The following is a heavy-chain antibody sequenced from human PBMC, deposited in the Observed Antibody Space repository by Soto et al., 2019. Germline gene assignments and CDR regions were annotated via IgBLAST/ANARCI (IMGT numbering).Heavy chain of an antibody. CDR2: ISYDGSNK. J-gene: IGHJ6*02. CDR1: GFTFSSYA. D-gene: IGHD2-15*01. Sequence: PGGSLRLSCAASGFTFSSYAMHWVRQAPGKGLEWVAVISYDGSNKYYADSVKGRFTISRDNSKNTLYLQMNSLRAEDTAVHYCARDLRIVVVVAATTYGMDVWGQGTTVTVSS. CDR3: ARDLRIVVVVAATTYGMDV. V-gene: IGHV3-30-3*01.